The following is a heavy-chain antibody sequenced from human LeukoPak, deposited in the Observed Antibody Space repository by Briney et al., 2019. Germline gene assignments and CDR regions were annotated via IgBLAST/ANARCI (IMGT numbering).Heavy chain of an antibody. D-gene: IGHD5-18*01. V-gene: IGHV3-23*01. J-gene: IGHJ4*02. CDR1: GFTFSTYA. CDR2: ISGSGGST. Sequence: PGGSLRLSCAASGFTFSTYAMTWVRQAPGKGLEWVSTISGSGGSTYYADSVKGRFTISRDNSKNTLYLQMDSLRAEDTAVHYCAGGSSFGDYWGQGTLVTVSS. CDR3: AGGSSFGDY.